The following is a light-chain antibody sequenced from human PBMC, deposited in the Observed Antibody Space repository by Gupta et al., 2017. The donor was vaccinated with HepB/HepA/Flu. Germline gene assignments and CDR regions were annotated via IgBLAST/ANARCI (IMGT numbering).Light chain of an antibody. CDR1: QSISSY. CDR3: QQIYNIPVT. V-gene: IGKV1-39*01. CDR2: GAS. J-gene: IGKJ3*01. Sequence: DIQMTQSQSSLSASIGDKVTITCRSSQSISSYLNWYQQKPGKAPKLLIYGASILQGGVPSRFSGSGSGTDFTLTISSLQREDVATYYCQQIYNIPVTFGPGTKVDIK.